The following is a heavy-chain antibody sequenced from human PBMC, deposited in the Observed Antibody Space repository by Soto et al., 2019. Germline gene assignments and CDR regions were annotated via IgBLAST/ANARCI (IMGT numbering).Heavy chain of an antibody. J-gene: IGHJ4*02. CDR1: GYTFTGYY. Sequence: VASVKVSCKASGYTFTGYYIHWVRQAPGQGLEWMGWINPNSGGTNYAQKFQGWVTMTRDTSISTAYMELSRLRSDDTAVYYCARATASWLPYLFGYWGQGTLVTVS. CDR3: ARATASWLPYLFGY. V-gene: IGHV1-2*04. D-gene: IGHD5-12*01. CDR2: INPNSGGT.